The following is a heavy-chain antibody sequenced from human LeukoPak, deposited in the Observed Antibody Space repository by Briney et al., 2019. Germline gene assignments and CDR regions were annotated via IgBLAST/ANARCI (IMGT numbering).Heavy chain of an antibody. CDR1: GFTVSSNY. CDR3: ARRGHGYGSPFDY. D-gene: IGHD5-18*01. J-gene: IGHJ4*02. CDR2: IYGGDNI. Sequence: HPGGSLRLSCAASGFTVSSNYMSWVRQAPGKGLEWVSMIYGGDNIYYTDSVKGRFTISRDNSKNTLDLQMNSLRVEDTAVYYCARRGHGYGSPFDYWGQGTLVTVSS. V-gene: IGHV3-66*04.